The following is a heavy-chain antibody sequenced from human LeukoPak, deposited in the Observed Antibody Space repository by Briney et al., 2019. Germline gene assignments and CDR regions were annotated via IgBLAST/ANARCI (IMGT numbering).Heavy chain of an antibody. CDR1: GGSISSGDYY. CDR3: ARPYNYDGRIDP. CDR2: FYYSGST. V-gene: IGHV4-30-4*01. Sequence: SQTLSLTCTVSGGSISSGDYYWSWIRQPPGKGLEWIGYFYYSGSTYYNPSLKSRVTISVDTSKNQFSLKLSSVTAADTPVYFCARPYNYDGRIDPWGQGTLVTVSS. J-gene: IGHJ5*02. D-gene: IGHD3-22*01.